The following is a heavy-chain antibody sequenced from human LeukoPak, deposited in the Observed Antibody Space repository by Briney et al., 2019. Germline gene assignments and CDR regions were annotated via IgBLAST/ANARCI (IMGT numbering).Heavy chain of an antibody. J-gene: IGHJ5*02. CDR2: IIPIFGTA. Sequence: GASVKVSCKASGGTFSSYAISWVRQAPGQGLEWMGGIIPIFGTANYAQKFQGRVTITTDESTSTAYMELSSLRSEDTAVYYCAIKADYYDRSGYLNWFDPWGQGTLVTVSS. V-gene: IGHV1-69*05. D-gene: IGHD3-22*01. CDR1: GGTFSSYA. CDR3: AIKADYYDRSGYLNWFDP.